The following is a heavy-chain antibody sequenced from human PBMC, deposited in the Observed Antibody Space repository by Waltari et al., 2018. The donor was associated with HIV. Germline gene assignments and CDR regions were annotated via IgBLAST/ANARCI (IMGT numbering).Heavy chain of an antibody. V-gene: IGHV1-46*01. J-gene: IGHJ4*02. CDR1: GYTFTRYC. CDR3: ARDVGVVVPSDY. Sequence: QVQLVQSGAEVKKPGASGKVSCKASGYTFTRYCMHWVRQAPGQGLEWMGIINPSGGSTSYAQKFQGRVTLTRDTSTSTVYMELISLRSEDTAVYYCARDVGVVVPSDYWGQGTLVTVSS. D-gene: IGHD2-2*01. CDR2: INPSGGST.